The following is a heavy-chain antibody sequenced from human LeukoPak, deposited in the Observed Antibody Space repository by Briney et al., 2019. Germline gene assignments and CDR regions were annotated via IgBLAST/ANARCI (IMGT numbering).Heavy chain of an antibody. CDR3: ARGPAVVVIPTFWLFAP. J-gene: IGHJ5*02. V-gene: IGHV4-34*01. CDR1: GGSFSGYY. Sequence: PSETLSLTCAVYGGSFSGYYWSWIRQPPGKGLVWIWEINHSGSSNYNPSLKSRVSISVDTSKSQFSLRLSSVTAADTAVYYCARGPAVVVIPTFWLFAPWGQGTLVTVSA. CDR2: INHSGSS. D-gene: IGHD3-22*01.